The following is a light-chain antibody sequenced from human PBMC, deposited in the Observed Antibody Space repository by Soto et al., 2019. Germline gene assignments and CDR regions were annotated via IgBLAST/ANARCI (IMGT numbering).Light chain of an antibody. V-gene: IGKV3-11*01. J-gene: IGKJ2*01. CDR1: QSVSSY. CDR3: QRRSNWPPST. CDR2: DAS. Sequence: EIVLTQSPATLSLSPGERATLSYRASQSVSSYLAWYQQKPGQAPRLLIYDASNRATGIPARFSGSGSGTDFTLTISSLEPEDFAVYYCQRRSNWPPSTFGQGTKLEIK.